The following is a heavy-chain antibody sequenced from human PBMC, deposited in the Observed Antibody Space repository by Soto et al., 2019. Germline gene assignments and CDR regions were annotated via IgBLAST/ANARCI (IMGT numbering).Heavy chain of an antibody. CDR3: ARRWGGALDY. Sequence: QVQLQESGPGLVKPSETLSLTCTVSGGSMSSYYWRWIRQPPGKGLEWIGYIYYSGSTNYNPSLKSRVTISVDTSKNQFSLKLNSVTAADTAVYYCARRWGGALDYWGQGTLVTVSS. CDR1: GGSMSSYY. CDR2: IYYSGST. V-gene: IGHV4-59*08. D-gene: IGHD3-16*01. J-gene: IGHJ4*02.